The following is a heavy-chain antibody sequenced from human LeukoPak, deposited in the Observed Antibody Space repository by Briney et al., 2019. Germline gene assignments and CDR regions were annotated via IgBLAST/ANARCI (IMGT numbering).Heavy chain of an antibody. J-gene: IGHJ6*03. CDR2: MNPNSGNP. Sequence: ASVKVSCKASGYTFTSYDINGVPHATRQGLEWMGWMNPNSGNPGYAQKFQGRVTMTRNTSISTAYMELSSLRSEDTAVYYCARAGSLRKYDFWSGYYGAYYYMDVWGKGTTVTVSS. CDR1: GYTFTSYD. V-gene: IGHV1-8*01. CDR3: ARAGSLRKYDFWSGYYGAYYYMDV. D-gene: IGHD3-3*01.